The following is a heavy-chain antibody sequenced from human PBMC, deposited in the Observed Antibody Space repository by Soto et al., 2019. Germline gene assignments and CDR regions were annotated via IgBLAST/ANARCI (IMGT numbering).Heavy chain of an antibody. CDR1: GGSISSGGYY. CDR2: IYYSGST. Sequence: SETLSLTCTVSGGSISSGGYYWSWIRQHPGKGLEWIGYIYYSGSTYYNPSLKSRVTISVDTSKNQFSLKLSSVTAADTAVYYCARGPFRSPVLAYWGQGTLVTVSS. J-gene: IGHJ4*02. CDR3: ARGPFRSPVLAY. V-gene: IGHV4-31*03.